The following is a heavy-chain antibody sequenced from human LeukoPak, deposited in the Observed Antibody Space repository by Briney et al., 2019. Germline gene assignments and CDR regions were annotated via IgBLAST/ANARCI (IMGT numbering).Heavy chain of an antibody. D-gene: IGHD3-10*02. J-gene: IGHJ6*02. Sequence: GGSLRLSCEASGFTFSAYAMTCVRQAPGKGLEWVSSIGSDNKPHYSESVKGRFAISRDNSKNMLFLQLNSLRAEDTALYYCARDLDYYVAMDVWGQGTTVTVSS. CDR1: GFTFSAYA. CDR2: IGSDNKP. CDR3: ARDLDYYVAMDV. V-gene: IGHV3-23*01.